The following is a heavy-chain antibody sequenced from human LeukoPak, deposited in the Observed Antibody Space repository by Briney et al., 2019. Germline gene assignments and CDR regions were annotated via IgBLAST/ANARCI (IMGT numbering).Heavy chain of an antibody. V-gene: IGHV1-69*01. Sequence: ASVKVSCKVSGGTFSSYATSWVRQPPGQGLEWMGGIIPIFGTANYAQKFQGRVTITADESTSTAYMGLSSLRSEDTAVYYCARSYYGAGNVLGFDPWGQGALVTVSS. J-gene: IGHJ5*02. CDR3: ARSYYGAGNVLGFDP. D-gene: IGHD3-10*01. CDR2: IIPIFGTA. CDR1: GGTFSSYA.